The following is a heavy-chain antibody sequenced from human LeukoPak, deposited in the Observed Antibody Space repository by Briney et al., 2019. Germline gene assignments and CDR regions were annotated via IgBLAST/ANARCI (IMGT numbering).Heavy chain of an antibody. CDR1: GGSISSGYW. D-gene: IGHD4-17*01. J-gene: IGHJ4*02. CDR2: IHHSGST. Sequence: SGTLSLTCAVSGGSISSGYWWSWVRQPPGKGLEWIGEIHHSGSTSYNPSLKSRVTISVDKSKNQLSLMLTSVTAADTAVYYCARNGYYSADYWGQGTLVTVSS. CDR3: ARNGYYSADY. V-gene: IGHV4-4*02.